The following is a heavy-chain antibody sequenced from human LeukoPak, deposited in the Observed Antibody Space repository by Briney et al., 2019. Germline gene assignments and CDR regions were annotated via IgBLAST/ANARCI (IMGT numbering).Heavy chain of an antibody. D-gene: IGHD1-26*01. CDR2: INDNGGQR. J-gene: IGHJ4*02. CDR3: AKTQWKVGATDYFDY. CDR1: GFAFNNYA. Sequence: PGGSLRLSCAASGFAFNNYAMTWVRQAPGKGLEWDSNINDNGGQRHYADSVKGRFTISRDNSKNTLFLQMDSLRAEDTAVYYCAKTQWKVGATDYFDYWGQGILVTVSS. V-gene: IGHV3-23*01.